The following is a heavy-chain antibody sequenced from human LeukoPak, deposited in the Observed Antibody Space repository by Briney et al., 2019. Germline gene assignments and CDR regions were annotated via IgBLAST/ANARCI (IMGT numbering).Heavy chain of an antibody. CDR3: AKAPVTSCRGAFCYPLDS. D-gene: IGHD2-15*01. V-gene: IGHV3-23*01. CDR1: RFTFSRYA. J-gene: IGHJ4*02. Sequence: GGSLRLSCAASRFTFSRYAMSWVRQAPGKGLEWVSAISSSDDGTYHAGSVRGRFTISRDSSKNTLYLQMNNLRTEDAAIYYCAKAPVTSCRGAFCYPLDSWGQGTLVTVSS. CDR2: ISSSDDGT.